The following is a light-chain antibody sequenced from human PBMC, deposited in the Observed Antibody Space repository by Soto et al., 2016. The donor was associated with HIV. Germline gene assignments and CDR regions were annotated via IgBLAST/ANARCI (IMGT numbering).Light chain of an antibody. J-gene: IGKJ1*01. CDR3: MQALQTPWT. CDR1: QSLLYSNGNNY. Sequence: DIVMTQSPLSLPVTPGEPASISCRSSQSLLYSNGNNYLDWYLQKPGQSPQLLIYLGSNRASGVPDRFRGSGSGTDFTLQITRVEAEDVGIYYCMQALQTPWTFGQGTKVEIK. CDR2: LGS. V-gene: IGKV2-28*01.